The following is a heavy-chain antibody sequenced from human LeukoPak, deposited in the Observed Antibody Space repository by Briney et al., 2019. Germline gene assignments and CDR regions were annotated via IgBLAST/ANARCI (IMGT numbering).Heavy chain of an antibody. Sequence: GGSLTLSCVASGFTSSSYWMSWVRQAAGRGREWVGNIKQDGSEKYYVGSVKGRFTISRDKAKNSLYLQMNSLRAEDAAVYYRARGYCSGGSCYSNIDYWGQGTLVTVSS. CDR2: IKQDGSEK. V-gene: IGHV3-7*03. J-gene: IGHJ4*02. CDR1: GFTSSSYW. D-gene: IGHD2-15*01. CDR3: ARGYCSGGSCYSNIDY.